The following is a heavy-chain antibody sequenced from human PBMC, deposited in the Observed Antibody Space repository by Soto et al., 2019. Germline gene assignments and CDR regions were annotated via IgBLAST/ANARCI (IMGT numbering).Heavy chain of an antibody. CDR1: GGSISSSSYY. CDR3: ARHSSPADSSGYYRPPPDDAFDI. J-gene: IGHJ3*02. V-gene: IGHV4-39*01. D-gene: IGHD3-22*01. Sequence: SETLSLTCTVSGGSISSSSYYWGWIRQPPGKGLEWIGSIYYSGSTYYNPSLKSRVTISVDTSKNQFSLKLSSVTAADTAVYYCARHSSPADSSGYYRPPPDDAFDIWGQGTMVTVSS. CDR2: IYYSGST.